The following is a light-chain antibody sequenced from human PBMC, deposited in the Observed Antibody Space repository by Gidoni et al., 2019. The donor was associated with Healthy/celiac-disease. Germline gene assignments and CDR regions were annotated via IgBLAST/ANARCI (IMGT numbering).Light chain of an antibody. CDR2: VGS. CDR3: MQALQTPWT. CDR1: PSLLNHNGSNY. Sequence: IVLTQSPLSLPVTPGEPSSIACRSSPSLLNHNGSNYFDWYLQKPGQAPQLLIYVGSNRASGVPDRFSGSGSGTDFTLKISRVEAEDVGVYYCMQALQTPWTFGQGTKVEIK. J-gene: IGKJ1*01. V-gene: IGKV2-28*01.